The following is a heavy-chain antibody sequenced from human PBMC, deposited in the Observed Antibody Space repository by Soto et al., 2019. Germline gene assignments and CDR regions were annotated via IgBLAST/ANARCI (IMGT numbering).Heavy chain of an antibody. CDR1: GGSTSSGGYS. Sequence: SETLSLTCAVSGGSTSSGGYSWSWIRQPPGKGLEWIGYIYHSGSTYYNPSLKSRVTISVDRSKNQFSLKLSSVTAADTAVYYCARIGYYGSSTEYFDYWGQGTLVTVSS. V-gene: IGHV4-30-2*01. CDR3: ARIGYYGSSTEYFDY. CDR2: IYHSGST. D-gene: IGHD3-10*01. J-gene: IGHJ4*02.